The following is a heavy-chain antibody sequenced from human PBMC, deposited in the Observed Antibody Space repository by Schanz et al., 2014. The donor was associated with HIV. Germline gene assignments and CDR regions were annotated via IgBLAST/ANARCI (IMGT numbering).Heavy chain of an antibody. J-gene: IGHJ5*02. CDR3: ARDYHWNWFDP. CDR2: IKLDGSEK. V-gene: IGHV3-7*01. Sequence: VQLVESGGGVVQPGRSLRLSCAASGFTFSSYGMHWVRQAPGKGLEWLANIKLDGSEKYYVDSVKGRFTISRDNTKNSLYLQMNSLRAEDTAVYYCARDYHWNWFDPWGQGTLVTVSS. D-gene: IGHD1-20*01. CDR1: GFTFSSYG.